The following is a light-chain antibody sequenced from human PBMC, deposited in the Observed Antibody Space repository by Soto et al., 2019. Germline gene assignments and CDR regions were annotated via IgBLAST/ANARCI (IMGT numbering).Light chain of an antibody. CDR3: AVWDDSLNAYV. CDR1: SSIIGNNA. J-gene: IGLJ1*01. CDR2: YDN. Sequence: QSALTQPPSVSEAPSQRVTISCSGSSSIIGNNAVNWYQQLPGKSPKLLIYYDNLLPSGVSDRFSGSKSGTSASLAISGLQSEDEADYYCAVWDDSLNAYVFGIGTKVTVL. V-gene: IGLV1-36*01.